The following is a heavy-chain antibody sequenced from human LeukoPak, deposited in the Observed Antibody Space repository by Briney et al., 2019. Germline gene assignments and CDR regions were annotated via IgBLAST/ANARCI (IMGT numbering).Heavy chain of an antibody. CDR2: IYHSGST. Sequence: SETLSLTCAVSGGSISSSNWWSWVRQPPGKGLEWIGEIYHSGSTNYNPSLKSRVTISVDKSKNQFSLKLSSVTAADTAVYYCARGSYYDSSALFDPWGQGTLVTVSS. J-gene: IGHJ5*02. CDR1: GGSISSSNW. V-gene: IGHV4-4*02. D-gene: IGHD3-22*01. CDR3: ARGSYYDSSALFDP.